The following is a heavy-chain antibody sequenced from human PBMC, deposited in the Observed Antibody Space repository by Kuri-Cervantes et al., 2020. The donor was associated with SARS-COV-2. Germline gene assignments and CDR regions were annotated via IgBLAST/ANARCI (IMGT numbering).Heavy chain of an antibody. CDR2: IYYSGGT. D-gene: IGHD6-6*01. CDR3: ARTLARYYMDV. V-gene: IGHV4-59*01. CDR1: GFTFDDYA. J-gene: IGHJ6*03. Sequence: GSLRLSCAASGFTFDDYAMHWVRQAPGKGLEWIGYIYYSGGTNYNPSLKSRVTISVDTSKNQFSLKLSSVTAADTAVYYCARTLARYYMDVWGKGTTVTVSS.